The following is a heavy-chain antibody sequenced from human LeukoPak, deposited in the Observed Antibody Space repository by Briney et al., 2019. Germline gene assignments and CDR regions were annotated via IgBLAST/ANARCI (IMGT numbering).Heavy chain of an antibody. CDR1: AGMFNTYA. CDR2: ITPLSATP. V-gene: IGHV1-69*06. CDR3: AGATPGTPVGFDV. Sequence: SVKVSCKASAGMFNTYAISWVRQAPGHGLEWMGRITPLSATPSQSQWIQGRITITADISTNTVYLDLSSLRSEDTALYFCAGATPGTPVGFDVWGQGTMVTVSS. D-gene: IGHD3-10*01. J-gene: IGHJ3*01.